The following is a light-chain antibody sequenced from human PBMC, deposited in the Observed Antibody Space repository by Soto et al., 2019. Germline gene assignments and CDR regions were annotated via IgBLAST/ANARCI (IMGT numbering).Light chain of an antibody. CDR2: GAS. CDR3: QQSYKTPLT. V-gene: IGKV1-39*01. CDR1: QTVSTY. Sequence: DIQMTQSPSSLSASVGDTVTFTCRASQTVSTYLNWYLLKPGKAPKLLIYGASSLQSGVPSRFSANGSATEFALTISGLRPEDSATFYCQQSYKTPLTFGQGSRLEIK. J-gene: IGKJ2*01.